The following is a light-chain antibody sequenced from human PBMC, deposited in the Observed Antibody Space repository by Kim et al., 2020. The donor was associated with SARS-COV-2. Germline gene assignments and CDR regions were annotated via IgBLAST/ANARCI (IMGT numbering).Light chain of an antibody. CDR2: GKN. Sequence: SSELTQDPAVSVALGQTVRITCQGDSLRSYYASWYQQKPGQAPVLVIYGKNNRPSGIPDRFSGSSSGNTASLTITGAQAEDEADYYCNSRDSSGNHVVFGGGTDVTVL. CDR1: SLRSYY. CDR3: NSRDSSGNHVV. V-gene: IGLV3-19*01. J-gene: IGLJ2*01.